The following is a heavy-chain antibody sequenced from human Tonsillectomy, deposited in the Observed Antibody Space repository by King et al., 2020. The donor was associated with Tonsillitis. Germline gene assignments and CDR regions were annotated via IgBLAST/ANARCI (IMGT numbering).Heavy chain of an antibody. D-gene: IGHD3-10*01. CDR3: ARGITFFDS. CDR1: GFTFNTYW. V-gene: IGHV3-7*04. J-gene: IGHJ4*02. CDR2: IREDGSEK. Sequence: VQLVESGGGLVQPGGSLRLACATSGFTFNTYWMTWVRQAPGKGLEWVANIREDGSEKYYVDSVRGRFTISRDNAKSSLFLQMNSVRGEDTAVYYCARGITFFDSWGQGTLVTVSP.